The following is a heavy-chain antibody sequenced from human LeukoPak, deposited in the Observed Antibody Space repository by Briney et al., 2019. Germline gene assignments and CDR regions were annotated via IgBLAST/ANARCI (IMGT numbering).Heavy chain of an antibody. D-gene: IGHD3-22*01. CDR1: GFTFSSCA. Sequence: PPGGSLRLSCAASGFTFSSCAMTWVRQAPGKGLEWVSTISGTGVTTFYANSMRGRFTISRDNSKNTLYLQMSSLRAEDTAVYYCATHYDTSGYYYFDFWGQGTLVTVSS. CDR2: ISGTGVTT. CDR3: ATHYDTSGYYYFDF. V-gene: IGHV3-23*01. J-gene: IGHJ4*02.